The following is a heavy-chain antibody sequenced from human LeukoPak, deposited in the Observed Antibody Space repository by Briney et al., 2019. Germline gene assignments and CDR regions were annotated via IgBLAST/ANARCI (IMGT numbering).Heavy chain of an antibody. CDR3: ARDGGSYCGGGSCYSGTALDI. D-gene: IGHD2-15*01. J-gene: IGHJ3*02. V-gene: IGHV3-23*01. CDR1: GFTFINYA. Sequence: GGSLRLSCAASGFTFINYALSWVRQVPGKGPEWVSCVSGTGHYKHYADSVKGRFTISRDNSKNTLYLHVNSLRHEDTAIYYCARDGGSYCGGGSCYSGTALDIWGQGTLVTVSS. CDR2: VSGTGHYK.